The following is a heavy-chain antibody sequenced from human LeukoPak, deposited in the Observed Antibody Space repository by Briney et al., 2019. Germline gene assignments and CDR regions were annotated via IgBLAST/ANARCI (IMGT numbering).Heavy chain of an antibody. D-gene: IGHD6-19*01. V-gene: IGHV3-7*05. J-gene: IGHJ1*01. CDR1: GFTFSSYW. CDR2: IKQDGSEK. CDR3: ARRSSGWKNDEYFQH. Sequence: PGGSLRLSCAAPGFTFSSYWMSWVRQAPGKGLEWVANIKQDGSEKYYVDSVKGRFTISRDNAKNSLYLQMNSLRAEDTAVYYCARRSSGWKNDEYFQHWGQGTLVTVSS.